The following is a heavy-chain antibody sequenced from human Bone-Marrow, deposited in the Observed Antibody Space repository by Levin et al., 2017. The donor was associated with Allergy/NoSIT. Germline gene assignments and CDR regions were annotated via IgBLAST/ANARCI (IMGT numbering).Heavy chain of an antibody. Sequence: GESLKISCKAFAFTFTSYGIGWVRQAPGQGLEWMGWINTYNGNTNYAPKLQDRFTMTTDTSTSTAYMELRSLESDDTAVYYCARDGGSASFDYWGQGTLVTVSS. V-gene: IGHV1-18*01. CDR2: INTYNGNT. CDR1: AFTFTSYG. D-gene: IGHD6-25*01. CDR3: ARDGGSASFDY. J-gene: IGHJ4*02.